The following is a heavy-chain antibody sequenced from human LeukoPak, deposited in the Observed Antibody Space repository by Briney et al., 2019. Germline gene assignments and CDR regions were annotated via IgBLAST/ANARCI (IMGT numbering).Heavy chain of an antibody. CDR2: IYTSGST. J-gene: IGHJ5*02. CDR3: ARDLGDRGIAVDPEDGWFDP. CDR1: GGSISSYY. Sequence: SETLSLTCTVSGGSISSYYWSWVRQPAGKGLEWIGRIYTSGSTNYNPSLKSRVTMSVDTSKNQFSLKLSSVTAADTAMYYCARDLGDRGIAVDPEDGWFDPWGQGTLVTVSS. V-gene: IGHV4-4*07. D-gene: IGHD6-19*01.